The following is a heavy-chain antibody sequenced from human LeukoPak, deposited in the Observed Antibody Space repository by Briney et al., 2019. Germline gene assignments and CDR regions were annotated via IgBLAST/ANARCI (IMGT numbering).Heavy chain of an antibody. J-gene: IGHJ4*02. CDR1: GGSISSGDYY. CDR3: ARAERIEASFDY. D-gene: IGHD2-15*01. V-gene: IGHV4-30-4*01. Sequence: PSQTLSLTCTVSGGSISSGDYYWSWIRQPPGKGLEWIGYIYYSGSTYYNPSLKSRVTISVDTSKNQFSLKLSSVTAADTAVYYCARAERIEASFDYWGQGTLVTVSS. CDR2: IYYSGST.